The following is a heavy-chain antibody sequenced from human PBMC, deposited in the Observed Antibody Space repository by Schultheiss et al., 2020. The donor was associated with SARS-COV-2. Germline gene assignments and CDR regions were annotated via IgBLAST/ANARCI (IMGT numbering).Heavy chain of an antibody. J-gene: IGHJ5*02. V-gene: IGHV4-30-2*03. CDR2: IYYSGST. CDR3: ARLAYCGGDCYSWGENWFDP. CDR1: GGSISSGGYS. Sequence: SETLSLTCAVSGGSISSGGYSWSWIRQPPGKGLEWIGYIYYSGSTNYNPSLKSRVTISVDTSKNQFSLKLSSVTAADTAVYYCARLAYCGGDCYSWGENWFDPWGQGTLVTVSS. D-gene: IGHD2-21*02.